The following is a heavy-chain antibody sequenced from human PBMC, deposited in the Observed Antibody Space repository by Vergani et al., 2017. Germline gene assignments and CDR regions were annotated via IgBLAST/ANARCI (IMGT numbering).Heavy chain of an antibody. Sequence: VQLLESGGGLVQPGGSLRLTCAASEFTFSNYAMNWVRQAPGKGLEWIGRIYTSGATNYNPSLRSRAIMSVDASKKQFSLKLTSVTAADTAVYNCARDGGEYDKDALDVWGQGTKVTVTS. J-gene: IGHJ3*01. CDR1: EFTFSNYA. CDR3: ARDGGEYDKDALDV. D-gene: IGHD2-21*01. CDR2: IYTSGAT. V-gene: IGHV4-4*07.